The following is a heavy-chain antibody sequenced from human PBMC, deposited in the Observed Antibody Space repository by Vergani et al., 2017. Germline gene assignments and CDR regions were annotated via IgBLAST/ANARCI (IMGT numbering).Heavy chain of an antibody. J-gene: IGHJ3*02. CDR2: INHSGST. Sequence: QVQLQESGPGLVKPSETLSLTCTVSGGSISGYYWSWIRQPPGKGLEWIGEINHSGSTNYNPSLKSRVTISVDTSKNQFSLKLSSVTAADTAVYYCARQQWLTARGAFDIWGQGTMVTVSS. CDR3: ARQQWLTARGAFDI. D-gene: IGHD6-19*01. CDR1: GGSISGYY. V-gene: IGHV4-34*01.